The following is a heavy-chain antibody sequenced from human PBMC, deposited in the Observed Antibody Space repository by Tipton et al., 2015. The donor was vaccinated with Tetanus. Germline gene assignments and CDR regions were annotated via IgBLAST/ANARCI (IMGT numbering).Heavy chain of an antibody. CDR3: ARDSSSWGRN. CDR2: ISSSSSYI. CDR1: GFTFSSYS. J-gene: IGHJ4*02. Sequence: SLRLSCAASGFTFSSYSMNWVRQAPGKGLEWVSSISSSSSYIYYADSVKGRFTISRDNSKNTLYLQMNSLRAEDTAVYYCARDSSSWGRNWAQGTLVPVSS. D-gene: IGHD6-13*01. V-gene: IGHV3-21*04.